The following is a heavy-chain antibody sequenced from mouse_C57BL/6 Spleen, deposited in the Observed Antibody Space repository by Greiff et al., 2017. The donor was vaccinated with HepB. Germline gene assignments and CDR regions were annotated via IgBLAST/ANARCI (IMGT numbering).Heavy chain of an antibody. D-gene: IGHD2-3*01. CDR1: GFTFSSYA. CDR3: ARGGWLNYAMDY. V-gene: IGHV5-4*03. J-gene: IGHJ4*01. Sequence: EVKLMESGGGLVKPGGSLKLSCAASGFTFSSYAMSWVRQTPEKRLEWVATISDGGSYTYYPDNVKGRFTISRDNAKNNLYLQMSHLKSEDTAMYYCARGGWLNYAMDYWGQGTSVTVSS. CDR2: ISDGGSYT.